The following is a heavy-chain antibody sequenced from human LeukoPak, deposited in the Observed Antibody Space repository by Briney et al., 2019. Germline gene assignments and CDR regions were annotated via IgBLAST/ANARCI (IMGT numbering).Heavy chain of an antibody. CDR2: INHSGST. Sequence: SETLSLTCAVYGGSFSGYYWSWIRQPPGKGLEWIGEINHSGSTNYNPSLKSRVTISVDTSKNQFSLKLSSVTAADTAVYYCARRRYSYGSPMGRTYYFDYWGQGTLVTVSS. D-gene: IGHD5-18*01. J-gene: IGHJ4*02. CDR3: ARRRYSYGSPMGRTYYFDY. CDR1: GGSFSGYY. V-gene: IGHV4-34*01.